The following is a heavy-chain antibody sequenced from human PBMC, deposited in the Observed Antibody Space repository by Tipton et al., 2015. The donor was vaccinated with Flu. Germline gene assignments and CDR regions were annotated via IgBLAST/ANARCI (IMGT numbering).Heavy chain of an antibody. CDR2: IWYDGSNK. CDR1: GFTFSSYG. CDR3: ARSNIVVVPAAICFDY. J-gene: IGHJ4*02. Sequence: RSLRLSCAASGFTFSSYGMHWVRQAPGKGLEWVAVIWYDGSNKYYADSVKGRFAISRDNSKNTLYLQMNSLRAEDTAVYYCARSNIVVVPAAICFDYWGQGTLVTVSS. V-gene: IGHV3-33*08. D-gene: IGHD2-2*01.